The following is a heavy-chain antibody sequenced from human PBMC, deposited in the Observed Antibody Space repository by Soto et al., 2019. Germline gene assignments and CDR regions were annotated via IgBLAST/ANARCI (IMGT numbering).Heavy chain of an antibody. CDR2: IIPIFGTA. Sequence: SVKVSCKASGGTFSSYAISWVRQAPGQGLEWMGGIIPIFGTANYAQKFQGRVTITADESTSTAYMELSSLRSEDTAVYYCARAHQWLVLGDHFDYWGQGTLVTVSS. J-gene: IGHJ4*02. CDR3: ARAHQWLVLGDHFDY. V-gene: IGHV1-69*13. CDR1: GGTFSSYA. D-gene: IGHD6-19*01.